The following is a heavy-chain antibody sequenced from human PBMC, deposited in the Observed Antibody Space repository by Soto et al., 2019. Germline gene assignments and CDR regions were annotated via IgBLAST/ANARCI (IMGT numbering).Heavy chain of an antibody. CDR3: ARDLTIFGENLYYYYGMDV. CDR2: ISSSSSTI. CDR1: GFTFSSYS. J-gene: IGHJ6*02. V-gene: IGHV3-48*02. D-gene: IGHD3-3*01. Sequence: GGSLRLSCAASGFTFSSYSMNWVRQAPGKGLEWVSYISSSSSTIYYADSVKGRFTISRDNAKNSLYLQMNSLRDEDTAVYYCARDLTIFGENLYYYYGMDVWGQGTTVTVSS.